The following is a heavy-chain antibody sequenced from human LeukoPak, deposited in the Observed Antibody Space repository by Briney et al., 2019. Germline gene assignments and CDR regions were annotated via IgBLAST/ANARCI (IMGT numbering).Heavy chain of an antibody. D-gene: IGHD6-13*01. CDR1: GFTFSSYW. V-gene: IGHV3-7*01. J-gene: IGHJ4*02. CDR2: IKQDGSEK. CDR3: ARRIAAAAAPYYFDY. Sequence: GGSLRLSCAASGFTFSSYWMSWVRQAPGKGLEWVANIKQDGSEKSYVDSVKGRFTISRDNAKNTLYLQMNSLRAEDTAVYYCARRIAAAAAPYYFDYWGQGTLVTVSS.